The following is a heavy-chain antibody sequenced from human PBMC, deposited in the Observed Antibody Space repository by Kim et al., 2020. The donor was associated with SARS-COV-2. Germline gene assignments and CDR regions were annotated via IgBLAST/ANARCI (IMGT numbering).Heavy chain of an antibody. D-gene: IGHD2-15*01. J-gene: IGHJ6*02. CDR3: ARECGRRRYCSVGSCYSFVYCYFVMDV. V-gene: IGHV3-30*04. Sequence: GGSLRLSCAASGFTFSSYAMHWVRQAPGKGLEWVAVISYDGSNTYYADSVKGRFTISRDNSKNTLYLQMNSLRAEDTAVYYCARECGRRRYCSVGSCYSFVYCYFVMDVLGRRSTVALSS. CDR1: GFTFSSYA. CDR2: ISYDGSNT.